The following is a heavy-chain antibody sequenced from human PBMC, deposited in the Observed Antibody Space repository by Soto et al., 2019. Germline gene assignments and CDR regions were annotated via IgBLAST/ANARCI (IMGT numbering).Heavy chain of an antibody. D-gene: IGHD5-12*01. CDR3: AKDRGGYDLTDY. CDR2: ISGSGGST. V-gene: IGHV3-23*01. J-gene: IGHJ4*02. CDR1: GFTFSSYA. Sequence: EVQLLESGGGLVQPGGSLRLSCAASGFTFSSYAMSWVRQAPGKGLEWVSAISGSGGSTYYADSVKGRFTISRDNSKNTLYLQKNSLRAEDTAVYYCAKDRGGYDLTDYWGQGTLVTVSS.